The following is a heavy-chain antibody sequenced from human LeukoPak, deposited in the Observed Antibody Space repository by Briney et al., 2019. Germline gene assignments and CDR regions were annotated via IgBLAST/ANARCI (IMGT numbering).Heavy chain of an antibody. Sequence: PGGSLRLSCAASGFTVSSNFMSWVRQAPGKGLEWVSVIYSGGSTYYADSVRGRFTISRDSSKNTLYLQMISLRAEDTAVYYCARDRCSGGTCPSLYFDYWGQGTLVTVSS. J-gene: IGHJ4*02. CDR3: ARDRCSGGTCPSLYFDY. D-gene: IGHD2-15*01. V-gene: IGHV3-53*01. CDR2: IYSGGST. CDR1: GFTVSSNF.